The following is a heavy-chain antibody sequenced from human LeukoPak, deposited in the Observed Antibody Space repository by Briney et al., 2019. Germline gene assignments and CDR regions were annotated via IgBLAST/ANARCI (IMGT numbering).Heavy chain of an antibody. CDR1: GFTFSSYG. D-gene: IGHD2-2*01. Sequence: GGSLRLSCAASGFTFSSYGMRWVRQAPGKGLEWVAFIRYDGSNKYYADSVKGRFTISRDNSKNTLYLQMNSLRAEDTAVYYCAKGYCTSTTCYDAGDWFDLWGQGTLVTVSS. CDR2: IRYDGSNK. J-gene: IGHJ5*02. CDR3: AKGYCTSTTCYDAGDWFDL. V-gene: IGHV3-30*02.